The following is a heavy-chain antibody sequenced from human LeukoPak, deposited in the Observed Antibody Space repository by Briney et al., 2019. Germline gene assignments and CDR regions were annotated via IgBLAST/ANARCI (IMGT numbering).Heavy chain of an antibody. Sequence: GGSLRLSCAASGFTVSSNYMSWVRQAPGKGLEWVLVIYSGGSTYYADSVKGRFTISRDNSKNTLYLQMNSLRAEDTAVYYCARGGVQQWLVSGDAFDIWGQGTMVTVSS. D-gene: IGHD6-19*01. J-gene: IGHJ3*02. CDR2: IYSGGST. CDR3: ARGGVQQWLVSGDAFDI. V-gene: IGHV3-53*01. CDR1: GFTVSSNY.